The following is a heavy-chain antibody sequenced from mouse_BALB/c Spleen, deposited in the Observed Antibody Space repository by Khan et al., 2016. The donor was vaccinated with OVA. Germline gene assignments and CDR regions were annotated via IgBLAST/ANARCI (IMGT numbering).Heavy chain of an antibody. CDR1: GYSITSDYA. Sequence: EVQLQESGPGLVKPSQSLSLICTVTGYSITSDYAWNWIRQFPGNKLEWMGFISYSGNTKYKPSLKSRISITRDTSKNQFFLQLNSVTTEDTATXYCARVYGGDFDYWGQGTTLTVSS. V-gene: IGHV3-2*02. CDR3: ARVYGGDFDY. D-gene: IGHD1-1*01. J-gene: IGHJ2*01. CDR2: ISYSGNT.